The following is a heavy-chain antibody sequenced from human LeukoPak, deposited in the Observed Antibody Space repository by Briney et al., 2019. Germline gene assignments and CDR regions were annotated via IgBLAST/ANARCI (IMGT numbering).Heavy chain of an antibody. D-gene: IGHD4-17*01. J-gene: IGHJ6*03. V-gene: IGHV2-70*17. CDR3: ARIRWTTVTTRRYYMDV. Sequence: SGPALVKPTQTLTLTCTFSGFSLNTAGMCVGWIRQPPGKALEWLARIDWDDDEFYSTSLKTRLTISKDPSKNQVALTVTNVDPVDTAPYFCARIRWTTVTTRRYYMDVWGEGTPVTVS. CDR1: GFSLNTAGMC. CDR2: IDWDDDE.